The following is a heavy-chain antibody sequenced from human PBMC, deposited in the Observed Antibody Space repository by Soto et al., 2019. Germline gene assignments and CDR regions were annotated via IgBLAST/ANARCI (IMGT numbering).Heavy chain of an antibody. CDR2: IIPIFGTA. CDR3: PRAGDRGVATSHYYYGMDV. J-gene: IGHJ6*02. V-gene: IGHV1-69*01. CDR1: GGTFSSYA. D-gene: IGHD5-12*01. Sequence: QVQLVQSGAEVKKPGSSVKVSCKASGGTFSSYAISWVRQAPGQGLEWMGGIIPIFGTANYAQKFQGRVTITADQSTSTAYMELRSLRSEDTAVYYCPRAGDRGVATSHYYYGMDVWGQGTTVTVSS.